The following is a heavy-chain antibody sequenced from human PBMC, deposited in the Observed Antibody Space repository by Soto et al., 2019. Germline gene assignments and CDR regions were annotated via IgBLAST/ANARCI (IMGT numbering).Heavy chain of an antibody. CDR2: IYYNGNA. V-gene: IGHV4-39*01. J-gene: IGHJ4*02. Sequence: PSETLSLTCTVSGGSINRSNYYWDWIRQPPGKGLEWIGTIYYNGNAYYNPSLKSRATMSVDTSKNQFSLKLISVTAADTAVYYCARHFVAVVIKGWGYWGQGNLVTVSS. D-gene: IGHD3-22*01. CDR3: ARHFVAVVIKGWGY. CDR1: GGSINRSNYY.